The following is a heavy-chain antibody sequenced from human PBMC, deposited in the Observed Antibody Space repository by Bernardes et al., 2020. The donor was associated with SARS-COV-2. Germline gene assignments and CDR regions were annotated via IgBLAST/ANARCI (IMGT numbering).Heavy chain of an antibody. CDR3: ARISSAWDFFDY. CDR1: GYTFTTYG. V-gene: IGHV1-18*04. Sequence: ASVKVSCKTSGYTFTTYGITCVRQAPGQGLEWMGWITTYNGVTDYAQKFQGRATVTTDTSTSTAYLDLTSLTSDDTAVYYCARISSAWDFFDYWGQGTLVTVSS. J-gene: IGHJ4*02. D-gene: IGHD6-19*01. CDR2: ITTYNGVT.